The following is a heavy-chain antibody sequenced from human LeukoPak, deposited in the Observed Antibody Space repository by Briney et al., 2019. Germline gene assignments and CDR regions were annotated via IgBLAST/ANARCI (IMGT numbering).Heavy chain of an antibody. V-gene: IGHV5-51*01. CDR2: IYPGDSDT. D-gene: IGHD2-21*02. Sequence: GESLKISCKGSGYSFTSYWIGWVRQMPGKGLEWMGIIYPGDSDTRYSPSFQGQVTISADESISTAYLQWSSLKASDTAMYYCARLGAYCGGDCYPDFDYWGQGTLVTVSS. J-gene: IGHJ4*02. CDR1: GYSFTSYW. CDR3: ARLGAYCGGDCYPDFDY.